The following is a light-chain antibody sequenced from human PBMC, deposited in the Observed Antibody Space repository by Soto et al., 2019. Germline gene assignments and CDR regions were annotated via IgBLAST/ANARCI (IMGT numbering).Light chain of an antibody. J-gene: IGLJ2*01. V-gene: IGLV2-14*01. CDR2: DVS. CDR3: SSYTSSSTLA. CDR1: SSDVGGYNY. Sequence: QSVLTQPASVSGSPGQSITISCTGTSSDVGGYNYVSWYQQHPGKAPKLMIYDVSNRPSGVSNRFSGSKSGNTASLTISGLQAADEADYYCSSYTSSSTLAFGGGTKLTVL.